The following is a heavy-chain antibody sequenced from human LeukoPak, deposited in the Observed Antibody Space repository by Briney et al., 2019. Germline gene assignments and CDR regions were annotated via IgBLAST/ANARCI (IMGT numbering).Heavy chain of an antibody. J-gene: IGHJ4*02. D-gene: IGHD5-12*01. CDR1: GYSFTTYW. V-gene: IGHV5-51*07. CDR2: IYPGDSDI. CDR3: ARHGGTYAYDY. Sequence: GESLKISCKGSGYSFTTYWIAWVHQMPGKGLEWMGLIYPGDSDIRYSPSFQGQVTISADKSITTAYLQWSSLKASDTAMYYCARHGGTYAYDYWGQGTLVTVSS.